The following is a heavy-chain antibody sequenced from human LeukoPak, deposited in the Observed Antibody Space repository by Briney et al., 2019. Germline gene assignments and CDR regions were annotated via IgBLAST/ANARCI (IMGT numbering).Heavy chain of an antibody. D-gene: IGHD2-21*01. Sequence: SETLSLTYTVSGGSISSYYWSWIRQPPGKGLEWIGYIYYSGSTNYNPSLKSRVTISVDTSKNQFSLKLSSVTAADTAVYYCARHLVPGEFDYWGQGTLVTVSS. J-gene: IGHJ4*02. CDR2: IYYSGST. CDR1: GGSISSYY. CDR3: ARHLVPGEFDY. V-gene: IGHV4-59*08.